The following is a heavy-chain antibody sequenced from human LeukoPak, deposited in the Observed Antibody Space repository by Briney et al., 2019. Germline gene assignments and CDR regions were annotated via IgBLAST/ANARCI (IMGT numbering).Heavy chain of an antibody. CDR1: AFTFSDYA. CDR3: LMDVVDTAMGGHWFDP. V-gene: IGHV3-33*01. Sequence: GRSPRLSCAAAAFTFSDYATHSVRQAPGKGLEWVAVIWHDGNNHYADSVKGRFTISRDNSKNTLYLQMSSLRAEDTAVYYSLMDVVDTAMGGHWFDPWLEGTLVTVSS. D-gene: IGHD5-18*01. CDR2: IWHDGNNH. J-gene: IGHJ5*02.